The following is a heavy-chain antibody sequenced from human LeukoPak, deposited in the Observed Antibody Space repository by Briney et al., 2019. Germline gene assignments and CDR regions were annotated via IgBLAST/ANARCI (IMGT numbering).Heavy chain of an antibody. D-gene: IGHD1-26*01. CDR3: ARSGPRSVVGAGIDLDP. Sequence: GASVKVSCKASGYTFTSYDINWVRQATGQGLEWMGWISAYNGNTNYAQKLQGRVTMTTDTSTSTAYMELRSLRSDDTAVYYCARSGPRSVVGAGIDLDPWGQGTLVTVSS. V-gene: IGHV1-18*01. CDR1: GYTFTSYD. J-gene: IGHJ5*02. CDR2: ISAYNGNT.